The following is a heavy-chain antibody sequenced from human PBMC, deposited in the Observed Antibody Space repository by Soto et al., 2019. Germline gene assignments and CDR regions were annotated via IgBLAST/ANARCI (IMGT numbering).Heavy chain of an antibody. D-gene: IGHD4-17*01. V-gene: IGHV1-18*04. CDR1: GYTFISYG. CDR2: ISTYNGDT. CDR3: ARSLTPLRKTTVVTQGRNYYYGLNI. Sequence: GSSVKVSCKASGYTFISYGISWVRQAPGQGLEWMGWISTYNGDTNYAQRPQGRVTMTTDTSTSTAHMELRSLRSDDTAVYYCARSLTPLRKTTVVTQGRNYYYGLNIWRQGNTVTGSS. J-gene: IGHJ6*02.